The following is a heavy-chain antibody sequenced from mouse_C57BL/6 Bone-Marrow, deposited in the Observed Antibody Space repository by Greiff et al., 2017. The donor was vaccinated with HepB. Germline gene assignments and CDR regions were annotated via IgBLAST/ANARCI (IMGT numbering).Heavy chain of an antibody. CDR2: IYPRDGST. V-gene: IGHV1-85*01. Sequence: VQLQQSGPELVKPGASVKLSCKASGYTFTSYEINWVKQRPGQGLEWIGWIYPRDGSTKYNEKFKGKATLTVDTSSSTAYMEIHSLTSEDSAVYFCASITTVVVGYYAMDYWGQGTSVTVSS. J-gene: IGHJ4*01. D-gene: IGHD1-1*01. CDR1: GYTFTSYE. CDR3: ASITTVVVGYYAMDY.